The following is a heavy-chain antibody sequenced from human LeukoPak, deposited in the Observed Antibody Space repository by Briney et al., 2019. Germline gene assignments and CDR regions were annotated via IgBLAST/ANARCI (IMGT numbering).Heavy chain of an antibody. Sequence: PSETLSLTCTVSGGSISSSSYYWGWIRQPPGKGLEWIGSIHYSGITYYNPSLKSRVTISLDTSKNQFSLKLSSVTAADTAVYYCARVGSTAAAGRWFHYWGQGTLVTVSS. D-gene: IGHD6-13*01. V-gene: IGHV4-39*07. J-gene: IGHJ4*02. CDR3: ARVGSTAAAGRWFHY. CDR1: GGSISSSSYY. CDR2: IHYSGIT.